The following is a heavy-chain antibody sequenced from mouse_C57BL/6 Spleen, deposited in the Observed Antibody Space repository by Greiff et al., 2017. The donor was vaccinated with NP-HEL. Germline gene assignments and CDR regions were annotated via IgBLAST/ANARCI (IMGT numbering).Heavy chain of an antibody. CDR1: GYAFSSSW. J-gene: IGHJ4*01. CDR3: ARRRDYNGSGLYYAMDY. Sequence: VKLVESGPELVKPGASVKISCKASGYAFSSSWMNWVKQRPGKGLEWIGRIYPGDGDTNYNGKFKGKATLTADKSSSTAYMHLSSLTSEDAAVFFCARRRDYNGSGLYYAMDYWGQGTSVTVSS. CDR2: IYPGDGDT. V-gene: IGHV1-82*01. D-gene: IGHD1-1*01.